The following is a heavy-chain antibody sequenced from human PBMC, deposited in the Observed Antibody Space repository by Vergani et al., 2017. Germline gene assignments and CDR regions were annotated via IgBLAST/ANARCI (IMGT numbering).Heavy chain of an antibody. D-gene: IGHD3-10*01. CDR3: ATGNGVRGVVTHLQFDY. CDR2: IAPEDGKT. V-gene: IGHV1-24*01. CDR1: GYTLTELS. Sequence: QVQLVQSGAEVKKPGASVKVSCKVSGYTLTELSMHWVRQAPGKGLEWMGGIAPEDGKTLYAQNFQGRVTMTEDTSTDTAYMELSSLRSEDTAVYYCATGNGVRGVVTHLQFDYWGQGTLVSVSS. J-gene: IGHJ4*02.